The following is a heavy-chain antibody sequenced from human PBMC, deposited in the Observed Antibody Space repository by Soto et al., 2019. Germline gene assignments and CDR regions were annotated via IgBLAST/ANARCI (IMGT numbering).Heavy chain of an antibody. V-gene: IGHV3-30*18. CDR2: ISYDGSNK. D-gene: IGHD3-3*01. CDR3: AKDQTTIFVYWFDP. J-gene: IGHJ5*02. CDR1: GFTFSSYG. Sequence: QVQLVESGGGVVQPGRSLRLSCAASGFTFSSYGMHWVRQAPGKGLEWVAVISYDGSNKYYADSVKGRFTISRDNSKNRLYLQMNSLRAEDTAVYYCAKDQTTIFVYWFDPWGQGTLVTVSS.